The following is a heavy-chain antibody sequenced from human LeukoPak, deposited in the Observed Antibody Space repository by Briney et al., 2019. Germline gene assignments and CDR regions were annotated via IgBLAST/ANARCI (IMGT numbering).Heavy chain of an antibody. V-gene: IGHV3-9*01. CDR1: GFTFDDYA. CDR2: ISWNSGSI. CDR3: AKDIGTGYYYGMDV. Sequence: GRSLRLSCAASGFTFDDYAMHWVRQAPGKGLEWVSGISWNSGSIDYADSVKGRFTISRDNAKNSLYLQMNSLRAEDTALYYCAKDIGTGYYYGMDVWGRGTTVTVSS. J-gene: IGHJ6*02. D-gene: IGHD1-1*01.